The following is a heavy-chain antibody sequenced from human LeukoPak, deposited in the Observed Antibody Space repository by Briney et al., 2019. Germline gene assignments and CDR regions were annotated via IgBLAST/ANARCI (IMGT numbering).Heavy chain of an antibody. D-gene: IGHD5-24*01. J-gene: IGHJ4*02. CDR3: AGARDGYAYYFDY. Sequence: ASVKVPCKASGYTFTSYYMHWVQQAPGQGLEWMGIINPSGGSTSYAQKFQGRVTMTRDMSTSTVYMELSSLRSEDTAVYYCAGARDGYAYYFDYWGQGTLVTVSS. CDR2: INPSGGST. V-gene: IGHV1-46*01. CDR1: GYTFTSYY.